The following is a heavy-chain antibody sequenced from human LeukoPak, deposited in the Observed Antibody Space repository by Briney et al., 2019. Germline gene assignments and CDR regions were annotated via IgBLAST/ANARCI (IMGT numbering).Heavy chain of an antibody. D-gene: IGHD1-26*01. J-gene: IGHJ4*02. V-gene: IGHV3-33*01. CDR2: IWYDGSNK. CDR1: GFTFSSYG. Sequence: GRSLRLSCAPSGFTFSSYGMHWVRQAPGKGLEWVAVIWYDGSNKYYADSVKGRFTISRDNSKNTLYLQMNSLKAEDTAVYYCARDPGDGSYCFDYWDQGTLVTVSS. CDR3: ARDPGDGSYCFDY.